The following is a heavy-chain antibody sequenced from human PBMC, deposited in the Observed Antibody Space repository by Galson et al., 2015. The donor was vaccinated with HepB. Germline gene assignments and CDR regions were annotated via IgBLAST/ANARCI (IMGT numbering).Heavy chain of an antibody. CDR3: ASSGPKSISPNSGWYFDL. CDR2: INQDGSEK. D-gene: IGHD2-21*01. CDR1: GFTFSSYW. Sequence: SLRLSCAASGFTFSSYWMTWVRQAPGKGLEWVANINQDGSEKHYVDSVKGRFTISRDNVKNSLYLQMNNLRAEDTAVYYCASSGPKSISPNSGWYFDLWGRGTLVTVSS. V-gene: IGHV3-7*03. J-gene: IGHJ2*01.